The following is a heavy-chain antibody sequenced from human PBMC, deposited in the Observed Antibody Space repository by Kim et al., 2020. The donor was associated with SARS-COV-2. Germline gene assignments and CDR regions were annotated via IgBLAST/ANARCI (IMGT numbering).Heavy chain of an antibody. CDR2: TYYRSKWYN. D-gene: IGHD4-17*01. V-gene: IGHV6-1*01. CDR3: ARGGSTDYGDYGPFDY. J-gene: IGHJ4*02. Sequence: SQTLSLTCAISGDSVSSNSAAWNWIRQSPSRGLEWLGRTYYRSKWYNDYAVSVKSRITINPDTSKNQFSLQLNSVTPEDTAVYYCARGGSTDYGDYGPFDYWGQGTLVTVSS. CDR1: GDSVSSNSAA.